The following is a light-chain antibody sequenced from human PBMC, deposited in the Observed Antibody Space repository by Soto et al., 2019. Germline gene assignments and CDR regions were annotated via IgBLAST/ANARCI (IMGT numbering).Light chain of an antibody. CDR3: QQYNNYVT. Sequence: EIVMTQSPATLSVSPGERATLSRRASQSVSSNLAWYQHKPGQAPRLLIFGASTRATGIPARFSGSGSGTEFTLTISSLQSEDFALYYCQQYNNYVTFGQGTRLEIK. CDR1: QSVSSN. V-gene: IGKV3-15*01. J-gene: IGKJ5*01. CDR2: GAS.